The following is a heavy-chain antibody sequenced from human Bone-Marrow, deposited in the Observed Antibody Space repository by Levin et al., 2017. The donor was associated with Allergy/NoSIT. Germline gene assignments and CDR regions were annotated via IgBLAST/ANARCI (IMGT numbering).Heavy chain of an antibody. CDR2: IFYNTNI. D-gene: IGHD3-3*01. CDR3: ARHVTRTTIFGVVNYYMDV. V-gene: IGHV4-39*01. J-gene: IGHJ6*03. Sequence: SQTLSLTCTVSGGSITSTNYYWGWIRQSPGKGLEWIGSIFYNTNIYYNPSLKSRLVMSVDTSKNQLSLKLRSVTAADTAVYFCARHVTRTTIFGVVNYYMDVWGKGATVTVSS. CDR1: GGSITSTNYY.